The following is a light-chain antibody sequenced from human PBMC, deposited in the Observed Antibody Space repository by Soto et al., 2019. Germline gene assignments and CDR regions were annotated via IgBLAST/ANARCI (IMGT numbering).Light chain of an antibody. CDR1: SSDVGGYNF. Sequence: QSALTQPASVSGSPGQSITISCTGTSSDVGGYNFVSWYQHHPGKAPKLIIYDVSNRPSGVSNRFSGSKSGNTASLTISGLQAEDEADYYCTSYTTSITYVSGTWTKVTVL. CDR3: TSYTTSITYV. V-gene: IGLV2-14*03. J-gene: IGLJ1*01. CDR2: DVS.